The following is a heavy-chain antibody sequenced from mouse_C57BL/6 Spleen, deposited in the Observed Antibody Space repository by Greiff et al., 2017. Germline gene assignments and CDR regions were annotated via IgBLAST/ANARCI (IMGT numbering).Heavy chain of an antibody. Sequence: EVKLMESGPELVKPGASVKISCKASGYSFTGYYMNWVKQSPEKSLEWIGEINPSTGGTTYNQKFKAKATLTVDKSSSTAYMQLKSLTSEDSAVYYCARSLITTVVATEAYWGQGTLVTVSA. J-gene: IGHJ3*01. V-gene: IGHV1-42*01. CDR3: ARSLITTVVATEAY. CDR1: GYSFTGYY. CDR2: INPSTGGT. D-gene: IGHD1-1*01.